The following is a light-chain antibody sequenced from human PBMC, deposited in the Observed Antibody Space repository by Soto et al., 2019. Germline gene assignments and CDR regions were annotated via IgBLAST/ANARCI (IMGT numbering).Light chain of an antibody. CDR1: SSDVGGYNY. CDR3: CSYAGTYTWV. J-gene: IGLJ3*02. CDR2: DVS. V-gene: IGLV2-11*01. Sequence: QSVLTQPRSVSRSPGQSVTISCTGTSSDVGGYNYVSWYQQHPGKAPKLMIYDVSKRPSGVPDRFSGSKSGNTASLTISGLQAEDEADYYYCSYAGTYTWVFGGGTKLTVL.